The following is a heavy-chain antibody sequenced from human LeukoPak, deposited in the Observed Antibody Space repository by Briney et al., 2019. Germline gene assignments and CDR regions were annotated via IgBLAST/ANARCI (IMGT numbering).Heavy chain of an antibody. V-gene: IGHV4-4*07. CDR1: GGSISSYY. CDR3: ASDLFWSGLDY. J-gene: IGHJ4*02. CDR2: IYTSGST. D-gene: IGHD3-3*01. Sequence: SETLSLTCTVSGGSISSYYWSWIRQPAGKGLEWIGRIYTSGSTNYNPSLKSRVTMSVDTSKNQFSLTLSSVTAADTAVYYCASDLFWSGLDYWGQGTLVTVSS.